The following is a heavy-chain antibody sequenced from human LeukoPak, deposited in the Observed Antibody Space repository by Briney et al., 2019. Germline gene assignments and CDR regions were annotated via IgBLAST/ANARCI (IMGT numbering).Heavy chain of an antibody. D-gene: IGHD4-17*01. J-gene: IGHJ4*02. V-gene: IGHV3-23*01. CDR2: ISSSGGPT. CDR1: GFTFSSFA. CDR3: VTDYGNGFDY. Sequence: GGSLRLSCAASGFTFSSFAMNGVRQAPGKGLYWVSGISSSGGPTYYADSVKGRFTISRDNSKNTLYLQMNSLRAEDTALYYCVTDYGNGFDYWGQGTLVTVSS.